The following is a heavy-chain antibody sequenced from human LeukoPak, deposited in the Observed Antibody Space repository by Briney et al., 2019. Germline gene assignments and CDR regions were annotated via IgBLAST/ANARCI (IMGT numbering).Heavy chain of an antibody. CDR3: AKSMAYSSSWYYFDY. V-gene: IGHV3-30*18. J-gene: IGHJ4*02. CDR2: ISYDGSNK. D-gene: IGHD6-13*01. CDR1: GFTFSGYS. Sequence: GSLRLSCAASGFTFSGYSMNWVRQAPGKGLEWVAVISYDGSNKYYADSVKGRFTISRDNSKNTLYLQMNSLRAEDTAVYYCAKSMAYSSSWYYFDYWGQGTLVTVSS.